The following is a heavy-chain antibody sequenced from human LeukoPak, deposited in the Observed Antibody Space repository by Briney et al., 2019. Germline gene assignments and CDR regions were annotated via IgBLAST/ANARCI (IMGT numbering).Heavy chain of an antibody. D-gene: IGHD6-13*01. CDR3: AKGYSSSWYPYFDY. J-gene: IGHJ4*02. V-gene: IGHV3-9*01. Sequence: PGRSLRLSCAASGFTFDDYAMHWVRHAPGKGLEWVSGISWNSGSIGYADSVKGRFTISRDNAKNSLSLQINSLRAEDTAFYYCAKGYSSSWYPYFDYWGQGTLVTVSS. CDR2: ISWNSGSI. CDR1: GFTFDDYA.